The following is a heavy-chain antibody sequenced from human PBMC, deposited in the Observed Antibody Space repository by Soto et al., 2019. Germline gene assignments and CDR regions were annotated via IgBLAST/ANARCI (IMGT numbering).Heavy chain of an antibody. CDR2: IYPADSNT. Sequence: GESLKISCKASGYSFTNYWIGWVRQMPGKGLEWMGIIYPADSNTRYSPSFQGQVTISADKSINTAYLQWSTLEASDTAIYYCAKIAVSGIALAGTENWFDPWGQGTLVTVSS. CDR3: AKIAVSGIALAGTENWFDP. J-gene: IGHJ5*02. CDR1: GYSFTNYW. D-gene: IGHD6-19*01. V-gene: IGHV5-51*01.